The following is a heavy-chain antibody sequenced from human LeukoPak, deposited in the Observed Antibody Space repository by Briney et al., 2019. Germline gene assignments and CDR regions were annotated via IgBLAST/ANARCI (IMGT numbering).Heavy chain of an antibody. Sequence: GGSLRLSCAASGFTFSSYWMNWVRQSPGKRLEWVANIKQDGSEKYYVDSVKGRFTISRDNAKNSLYLQMNSLRAEDTAVYYCATDSSSGDFDYWGQGTLVTVSS. CDR3: ATDSSSGDFDY. D-gene: IGHD6-6*01. J-gene: IGHJ4*02. CDR2: IKQDGSEK. CDR1: GFTFSSYW. V-gene: IGHV3-7*04.